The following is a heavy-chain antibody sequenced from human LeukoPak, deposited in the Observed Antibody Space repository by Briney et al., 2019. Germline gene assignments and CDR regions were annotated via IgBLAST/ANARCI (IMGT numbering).Heavy chain of an antibody. D-gene: IGHD3-3*01. CDR2: ISSSSSYI. Sequence: KTGGSLRLSCAASGFTFSSCSMNWVRQAPGKGLEWVSSISSSSSYIYYADSVKGRFTISRDNAKNSLYLQMNSLRAEDTAVYYCARDYPYYDFWSGYQTGYYYYMDVWGKGTTVTVSS. J-gene: IGHJ6*03. CDR1: GFTFSSCS. V-gene: IGHV3-21*01. CDR3: ARDYPYYDFWSGYQTGYYYYMDV.